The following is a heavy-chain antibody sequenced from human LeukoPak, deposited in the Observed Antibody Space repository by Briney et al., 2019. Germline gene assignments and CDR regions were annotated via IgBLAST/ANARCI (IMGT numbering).Heavy chain of an antibody. J-gene: IGHJ1*01. CDR1: GGSISSGGYS. V-gene: IGHV4-34*01. CDR2: INHSGST. Sequence: SETLSLTCAVSGGSISSGGYSWSWIRQPPGKGLEWIGEINHSGSTNYNPSLKSRVTISVDTSKNQFSLKLSSVTAADTAVYYCARGPYCSSTSCYTNKYFQHWGQGTLVTVSS. CDR3: ARGPYCSSTSCYTNKYFQH. D-gene: IGHD2-2*01.